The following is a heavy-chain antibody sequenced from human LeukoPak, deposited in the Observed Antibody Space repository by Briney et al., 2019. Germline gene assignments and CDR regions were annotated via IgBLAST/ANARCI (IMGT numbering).Heavy chain of an antibody. Sequence: SETLSLTCTVSGGSISSYYWSWIRQPPGKGLEWIGSIYYSGSTYYNPSLKSRVAISVDTSKNQFSLKLSSVTAADTAVYYCARAGPIRNWFDPWGQGTLVTVSS. D-gene: IGHD3-10*01. CDR2: IYYSGST. V-gene: IGHV4-59*12. CDR1: GGSISSYY. CDR3: ARAGPIRNWFDP. J-gene: IGHJ5*02.